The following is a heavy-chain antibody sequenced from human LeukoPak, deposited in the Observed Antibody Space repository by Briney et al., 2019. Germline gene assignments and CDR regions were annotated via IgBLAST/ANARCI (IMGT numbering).Heavy chain of an antibody. Sequence: ASVKVSCKASGYTFTNFGISWVRQAPGQGLEWMGWISGYNGNTNYAQKLQGRVTMTTDTSTSTAYMELRSLRSDDTAVYYCARDYYDSSGYYHFDYWGQGTLVTVSS. V-gene: IGHV1-18*01. CDR2: ISGYNGNT. CDR3: ARDYYDSSGYYHFDY. J-gene: IGHJ4*02. D-gene: IGHD3-22*01. CDR1: GYTFTNFG.